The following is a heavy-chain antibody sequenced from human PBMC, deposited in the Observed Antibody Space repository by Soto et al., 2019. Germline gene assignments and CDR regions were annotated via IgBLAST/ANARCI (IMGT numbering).Heavy chain of an antibody. Sequence: QVHLVESGGGVVQPGRSLRLSCEASAFIFTNHAMHWVRQAPGKGLEWVAAISYDGRSTMYADSVRGRFSISRDNSKKTLHLQLGRLRGDATDVYYCAKGTWVEWEQWGGFDYWGQGVLVIVSS. CDR3: AKGTWVEWEQWGGFDY. CDR1: AFIFTNHA. D-gene: IGHD1-26*01. J-gene: IGHJ4*02. CDR2: ISYDGRST. V-gene: IGHV3-30*18.